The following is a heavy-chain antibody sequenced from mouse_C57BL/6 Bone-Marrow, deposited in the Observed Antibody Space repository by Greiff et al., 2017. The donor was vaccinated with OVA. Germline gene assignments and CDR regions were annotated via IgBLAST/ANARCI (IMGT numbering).Heavy chain of an antibody. Sequence: EVQLVESEGGLVQPGSSMKLSCTASGFTFSDYYMAWVRQVPEKGLEWVANINYDGSSTYYLDSLKSRFIISRDNAKNILYLQMSSLKSEDTATYYCARDALRGNYVSWYFDVWGTGTTVTVSS. D-gene: IGHD2-1*01. J-gene: IGHJ1*03. CDR3: ARDALRGNYVSWYFDV. CDR2: INYDGSST. CDR1: GFTFSDYY. V-gene: IGHV5-16*01.